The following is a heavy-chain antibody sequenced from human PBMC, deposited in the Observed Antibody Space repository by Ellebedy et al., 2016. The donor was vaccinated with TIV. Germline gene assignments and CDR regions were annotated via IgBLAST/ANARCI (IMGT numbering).Heavy chain of an antibody. J-gene: IGHJ4*02. CDR3: AKGVGATWYRGFDY. CDR1: GFTVSSNY. D-gene: IGHD1-26*01. V-gene: IGHV3-53*01. Sequence: GGSLRLSCAASGFTVSSNYMSWVRQAPGRGLEWVSTIYSSGGTYYAGSVKGRFTISRDNSKNTLYLQINSLRAEDTAVYYCAKGVGATWYRGFDYWGQGTLVTVSS. CDR2: IYSSGGT.